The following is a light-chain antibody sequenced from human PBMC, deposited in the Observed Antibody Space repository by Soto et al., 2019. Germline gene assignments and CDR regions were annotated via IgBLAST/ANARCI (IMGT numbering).Light chain of an antibody. CDR1: SSDVGNYNL. Sequence: QSVLTQPASVSGSPGQSITISCTGTSSDVGNYNLVSWYQQHPGKAPKLIIYGVNKRPSGASDRLSGSKSGNTASLTISGLQAEDEAVYYCCSYASSSNSFYVFVTGTKVTV. V-gene: IGLV2-23*02. J-gene: IGLJ1*01. CDR2: GVN. CDR3: CSYASSSNSFYV.